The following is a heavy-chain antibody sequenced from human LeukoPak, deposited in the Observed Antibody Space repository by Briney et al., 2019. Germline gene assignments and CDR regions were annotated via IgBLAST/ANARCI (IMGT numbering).Heavy chain of an antibody. J-gene: IGHJ5*01. Sequence: ASVKVSCKASGYTFTDYSMHWVRQAPGQGLEWMGWINPKSGGRKFAQKFQGRVSMTRDTSINTAYMELSGLGFDDTAVYYCARVLFNSGYDSWGQGSLVTVSS. D-gene: IGHD4-23*01. V-gene: IGHV1-2*02. CDR2: INPKSGGR. CDR3: ARVLFNSGYDS. CDR1: GYTFTDYS.